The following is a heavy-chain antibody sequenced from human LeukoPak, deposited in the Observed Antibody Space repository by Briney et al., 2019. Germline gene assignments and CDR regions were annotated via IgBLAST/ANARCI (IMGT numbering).Heavy chain of an antibody. CDR1: GFTFGTYW. D-gene: IGHD5-18*01. CDR2: IKQDGGEI. CDR3: ATGFSYVQGRFDY. V-gene: IGHV3-7*01. J-gene: IGHJ4*02. Sequence: GGSLRLSCATSGFTFGTYWMSWVRQAPGKGLGWVANIKQDGGEIYYLDSVKGRFTSSRDNAKNTLHLLMNSLRAEDTAIYYCATGFSYVQGRFDYWGQGTLVTVSS.